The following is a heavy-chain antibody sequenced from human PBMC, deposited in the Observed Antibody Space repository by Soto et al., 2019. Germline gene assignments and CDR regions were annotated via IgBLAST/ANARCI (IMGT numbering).Heavy chain of an antibody. CDR3: AGSLGCSGGSCYSFQAEDYFDY. J-gene: IGHJ4*02. D-gene: IGHD2-15*01. Sequence: QVQLQESVPGLVKPSQTLSLTCTVSGGSISTGDYYWSWIRQPPGKGLEWIGYIYYRGSTYYNPSLKRGGTKSVDRSKQQVSLKLSSVTAADTAVYYCAGSLGCSGGSCYSFQAEDYFDYWGQGTLVTVSS. CDR1: GGSISTGDYY. V-gene: IGHV4-30-4*01. CDR2: IYYRGST.